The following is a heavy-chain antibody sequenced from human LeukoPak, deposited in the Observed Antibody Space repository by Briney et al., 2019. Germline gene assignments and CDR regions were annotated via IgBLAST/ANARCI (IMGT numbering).Heavy chain of an antibody. CDR3: AKDPTSSYSYYYYYMDV. J-gene: IGHJ6*03. D-gene: IGHD2-2*01. Sequence: PGGSLRLSCAASGFKFNKYGLHWVRQAPGKGLEWVALISYDGSYIKYADSVKGRFTISRDNSKNTLYLQMNSLRAEDTAVYYCAKDPTSSYSYYYYYMDVWGKGTTVTVSS. CDR2: ISYDGSYI. V-gene: IGHV3-30*18. CDR1: GFKFNKYG.